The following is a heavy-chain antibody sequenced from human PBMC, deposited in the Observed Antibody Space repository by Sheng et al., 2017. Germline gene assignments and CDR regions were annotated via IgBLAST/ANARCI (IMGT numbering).Heavy chain of an antibody. CDR1: GYSISSGYY. J-gene: IGHJ4*02. CDR3: ARYDDTSGYYYNFDY. D-gene: IGHD3-22*01. CDR2: IYHSGTT. Sequence: QVQLQESGPGLVKPSETLSLTCTVSGYSISSGYYWGWIRQPPGKGLEWIGSIYHSGTTYYNPSLKSRVTMSVDTSKNQFSLKLNSVTAADTAVYYCARYDDTSGYYYNFDYWGQGTLVTVSS. V-gene: IGHV4-38-2*02.